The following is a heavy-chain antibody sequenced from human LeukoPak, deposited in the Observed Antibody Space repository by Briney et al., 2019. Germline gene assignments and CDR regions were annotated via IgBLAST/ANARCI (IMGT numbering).Heavy chain of an antibody. CDR1: GYSISSGYY. V-gene: IGHV4-38-2*02. D-gene: IGHD1-20*01. CDR3: ARRNWNDAYRSYYYMDV. J-gene: IGHJ6*03. CDR2: INHSGST. Sequence: SETLSLTCTVSGYSISSGYYWGWIRQPPGKGLEWIGEINHSGSTNYNPSLKSRVTISVDTSKNQFSLKLSSVTAADTAVYYCARRNWNDAYRSYYYMDVWGKGTTVTISS.